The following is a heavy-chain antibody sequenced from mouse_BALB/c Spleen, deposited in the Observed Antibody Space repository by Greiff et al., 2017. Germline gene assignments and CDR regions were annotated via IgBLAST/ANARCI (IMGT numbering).Heavy chain of an antibody. D-gene: IGHD2-4*01. J-gene: IGHJ2*01. CDR1: GYSITSDYA. V-gene: IGHV3-2*02. CDR2: ISYSGST. Sequence: EVQLQESGPGLVKPSQSLSLTCTVTGYSITSDYAWNWIRQFPGNKLEWMGYISYSGSTSYNPSLKSRISITRDTSKNQFFLQLNSVTTEDTATYYCARSSGMITFDYWGQGTTLTVSS. CDR3: ARSSGMITFDY.